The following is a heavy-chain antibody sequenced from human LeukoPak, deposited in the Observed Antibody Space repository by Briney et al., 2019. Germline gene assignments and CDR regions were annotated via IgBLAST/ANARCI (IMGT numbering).Heavy chain of an antibody. CDR2: ISGSGGST. CDR1: GFTFSSYA. J-gene: IGHJ4*02. V-gene: IGHV3-23*01. D-gene: IGHD3-3*01. Sequence: PGGSLRLSCAASGFTFSSYAMSWVRQAPGKGLEWVSAISGSGGSTYYADSVKGRFTISRDNSKNTLYLQMNSLRAEDTAVYYCAKDSQTYYDFWSGYTFFDYWGQGTLVTVSS. CDR3: AKDSQTYYDFWSGYTFFDY.